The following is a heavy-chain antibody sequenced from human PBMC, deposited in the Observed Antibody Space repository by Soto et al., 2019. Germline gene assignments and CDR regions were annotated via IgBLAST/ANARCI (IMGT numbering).Heavy chain of an antibody. D-gene: IGHD6-6*01. CDR1: GASISSSGYY. Sequence: PSETLSLTCTVSGASISSSGYYWSWIRQHPGKGLEWVGYIYYSGSTYYNPSLKSRVTISVDTSKNQFSLKLSSVTAADTAVYYGARGPYSSSYDFDSRGQGTLVTVSS. V-gene: IGHV4-31*03. CDR3: ARGPYSSSYDFDS. CDR2: IYYSGST. J-gene: IGHJ4*02.